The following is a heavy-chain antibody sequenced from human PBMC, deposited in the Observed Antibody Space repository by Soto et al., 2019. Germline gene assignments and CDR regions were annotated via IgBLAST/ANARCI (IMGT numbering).Heavy chain of an antibody. D-gene: IGHD3-10*01. V-gene: IGHV3-74*01. CDR3: TRGPRPISTGTGAY. J-gene: IGHJ4*02. Sequence: LRLSCAASGFIFKMYWMHWVRQSPGKGLVWISRIYNDGSYTDYADSVKGRFTISRDNVNDTLYLQMNNLRAEDSGLYYCTRGPRPISTGTGAYWGQGTQVTVSS. CDR1: GFIFKMYW. CDR2: IYNDGSYT.